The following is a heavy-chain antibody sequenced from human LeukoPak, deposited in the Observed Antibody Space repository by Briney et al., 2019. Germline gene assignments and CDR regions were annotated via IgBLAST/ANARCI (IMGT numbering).Heavy chain of an antibody. J-gene: IGHJ4*02. CDR2: IYHSGII. V-gene: IGHV4-4*02. CDR3: ARGLVIAVTGWGQWELPPAGHDY. D-gene: IGHD1-26*01. CDR1: GGSITSSNW. Sequence: PSETLSLTCAVSGGSITSSNWWSWVRQPPGKGLEWIGDIYHSGIINYNPSLKSRVTISIDKSKNQFFLKLSSVTAADTAVYYCARGLVIAVTGWGQWELPPAGHDYWGQGTLVTVSS.